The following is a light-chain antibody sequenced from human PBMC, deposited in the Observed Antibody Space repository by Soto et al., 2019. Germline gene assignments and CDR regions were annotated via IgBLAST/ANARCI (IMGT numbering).Light chain of an antibody. CDR1: SGHSSHA. Sequence: QPVLTQSPSASASLGASVKLTCSLSSGHSSHAIAWHQQQPEKGPRFLMRLNSDGSHTKGDGIPDRFSGSSSGAERYLSISSLQSEDEADYYCQTWGTGIVVFGGGTKVTVL. CDR2: LNSDGSH. V-gene: IGLV4-69*01. CDR3: QTWGTGIVV. J-gene: IGLJ2*01.